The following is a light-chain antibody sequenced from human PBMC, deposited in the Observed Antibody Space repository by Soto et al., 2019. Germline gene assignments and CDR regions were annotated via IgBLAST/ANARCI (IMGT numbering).Light chain of an antibody. Sequence: EIVLTQSPGTLSLSPGERATLSCRASQSVSSSNLAWYQQKPGQAPRLLIFVASSRATGIPDRFSGSGSGTDFTLTISRLEPEDFAVYYCQQYGSSPYTFGQGTKLEIK. CDR2: VAS. J-gene: IGKJ2*01. CDR1: QSVSSSN. CDR3: QQYGSSPYT. V-gene: IGKV3-20*01.